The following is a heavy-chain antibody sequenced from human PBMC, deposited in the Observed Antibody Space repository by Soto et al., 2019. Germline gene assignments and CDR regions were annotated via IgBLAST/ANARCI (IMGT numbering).Heavy chain of an antibody. CDR1: GFTVSSYS. D-gene: IGHD3-10*01. CDR2: ISSSSSYI. V-gene: IGHV3-21*01. Sequence: EVQLVESGGGLVKPGGSRRLSCAASGFTVSSYSMNWVRQAPGKGLEWVASISSSSSYIYYADSVKGRFTISRDNAKNSLCLQMNSHRAEDTAVYYCERDTYYYCSGIYSPWGQGTRVTFSS. J-gene: IGHJ5*02. CDR3: ERDTYYYCSGIYSP.